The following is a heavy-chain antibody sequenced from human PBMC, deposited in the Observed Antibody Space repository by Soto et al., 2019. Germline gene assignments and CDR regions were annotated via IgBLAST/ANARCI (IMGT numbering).Heavy chain of an antibody. CDR2: INSDGSST. D-gene: IGHD5-12*01. CDR1: GFTFSSYW. V-gene: IGHV3-74*01. Sequence: EVQLVESGGGLVQPGGSLRLSCAASGFTFSSYWMHWVRQAPGKGLVWVSRINSDGSSTSYADFVKGRFTISRDNAKNTLYLQMNSLRAEDTAVYYCARGGRYSGYLYYYHGMDVWGQGTTVTVSS. J-gene: IGHJ6*02. CDR3: ARGGRYSGYLYYYHGMDV.